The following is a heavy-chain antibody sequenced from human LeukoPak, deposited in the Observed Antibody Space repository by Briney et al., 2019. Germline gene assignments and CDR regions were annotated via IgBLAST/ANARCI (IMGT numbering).Heavy chain of an antibody. D-gene: IGHD3-22*01. CDR2: INWNGGST. CDR3: ARGYDIYYYYYMDV. V-gene: IGHV3-20*04. J-gene: IGHJ6*03. Sequence: RSGGSLRLSCAASGFTFDDYGMSWDRQAPGKGLEWVSGINWNGGSTGYADSVKGRFTISRDNAKNSLYLQMNSLRAEDTALYYCARGYDIYYYYYMDVWGKGTTVTVSS. CDR1: GFTFDDYG.